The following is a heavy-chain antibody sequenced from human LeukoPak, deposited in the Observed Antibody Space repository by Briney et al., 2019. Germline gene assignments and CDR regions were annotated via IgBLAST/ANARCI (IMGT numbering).Heavy chain of an antibody. CDR1: GYTFTSYD. J-gene: IGHJ5*02. V-gene: IGHV1-8*01. CDR3: ARIVVVPAAMPGTSGFDP. CDR2: MNPNSGNT. D-gene: IGHD2-2*01. Sequence: GASVNVSCKASGYTFTSYDINWVRQATGQGLEWMGWMNPNSGNTGYAQKFQGRVTMTRNTSISTAYMELSSLRSEDTAVYYCARIVVVPAAMPGTSGFDPWGQGTLVTVSS.